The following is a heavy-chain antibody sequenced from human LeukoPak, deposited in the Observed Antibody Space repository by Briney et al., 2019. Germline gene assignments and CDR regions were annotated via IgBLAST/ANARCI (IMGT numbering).Heavy chain of an antibody. J-gene: IGHJ5*02. CDR3: ARRAGALARNNWFDP. CDR1: GFTVSSNY. D-gene: IGHD3-16*01. CDR2: IYSGGST. Sequence: TAGSLSLSCAASGFTVSSNYMSWVRQAPGKGLEWVSFIYSGGSTYYADSVKGRFTISRDNSKNTLYLQMNSLRAVDTAVHYCARRAGALARNNWFDPWGQGTLVTVSS. V-gene: IGHV3-66*01.